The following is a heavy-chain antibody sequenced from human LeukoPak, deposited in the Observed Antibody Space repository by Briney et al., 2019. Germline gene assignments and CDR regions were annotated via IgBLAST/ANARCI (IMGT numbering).Heavy chain of an antibody. Sequence: GASVKVSCKASGYTFTSYGISWVRQATGQGLEWMGWISAYNGNTNYAQKLQGRVTMTTDTSTSTAYMELRSLRSDDTAVYYCARVAYYDILTGPRAFDIWGQGTMVTVSS. V-gene: IGHV1-18*04. D-gene: IGHD3-9*01. J-gene: IGHJ3*02. CDR2: ISAYNGNT. CDR1: GYTFTSYG. CDR3: ARVAYYDILTGPRAFDI.